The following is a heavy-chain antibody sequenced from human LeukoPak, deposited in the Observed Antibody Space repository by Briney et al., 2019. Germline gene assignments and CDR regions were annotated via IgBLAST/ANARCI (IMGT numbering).Heavy chain of an antibody. CDR1: GFTVSSNY. J-gene: IGHJ3*02. D-gene: IGHD1-1*01. CDR3: ARGHNWNDRGAFDI. CDR2: IYSGGST. Sequence: TGGSLRLSCAASGFTVSSNYMSWVRQAPGKGLEWVSSIYSGGSTYYADSVKGRFTISRDSSKNTLYLQTSSLRAEDTAVYYCARGHNWNDRGAFDIWGQGTMVTVSS. V-gene: IGHV3-53*01.